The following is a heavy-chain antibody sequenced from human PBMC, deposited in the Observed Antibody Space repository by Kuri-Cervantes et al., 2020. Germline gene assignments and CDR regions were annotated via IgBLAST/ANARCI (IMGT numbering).Heavy chain of an antibody. D-gene: IGHD3-22*01. V-gene: IGHV3-21*01. J-gene: IGHJ3*02. CDR2: ISSSSGYI. CDR3: ARQSYYDNSGSDAFDI. Sequence: GGSLRLSCAASGFSFSSYSMNWVRQAPGKGLEWVSSISSSSGYIYYADSVKGRFTISRDNAKNSLYLQMNGLRAEDTAVYYCARQSYYDNSGSDAFDIWGQGTMVTVSS. CDR1: GFSFSSYS.